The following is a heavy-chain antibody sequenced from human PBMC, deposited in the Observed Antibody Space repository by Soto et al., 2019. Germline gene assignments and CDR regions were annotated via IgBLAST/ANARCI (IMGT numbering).Heavy chain of an antibody. V-gene: IGHV1-18*01. J-gene: IGHJ4*02. D-gene: IGHD6-13*01. CDR1: GYTFTSYG. CDR2: ISTYNGNT. CDR3: ARAAGYSSSWSDY. Sequence: ASVKVSCKFSGYTFTSYGVSCVRQAPGQGLEWMGWISTYNGNTNYAQNFQGRFTVTTDTSTSTVYMELRSLRSDDTAVYYCARAAGYSSSWSDYWGQGTLVTVSS.